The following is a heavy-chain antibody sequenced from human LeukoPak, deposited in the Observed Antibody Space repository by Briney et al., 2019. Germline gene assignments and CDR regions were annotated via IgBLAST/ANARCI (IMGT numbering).Heavy chain of an antibody. J-gene: IGHJ4*02. CDR3: AKRCSGSLRTNYFGY. CDR2: IVANGGTA. Sequence: GGSLRLSCAASGFTFSSYEMSWVRQAPGKGLEWVSAIVANGGTAYYADSVKGRFTISRDNSKNTLYLQLNTLRADDTAVYYCAKRCSGSLRTNYFGYWGQGTLVTVSS. CDR1: GFTFSSYE. D-gene: IGHD1-26*01. V-gene: IGHV3-23*01.